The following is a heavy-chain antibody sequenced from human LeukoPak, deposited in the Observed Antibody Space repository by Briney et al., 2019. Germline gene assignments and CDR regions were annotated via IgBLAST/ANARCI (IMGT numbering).Heavy chain of an antibody. V-gene: IGHV1-18*01. J-gene: IGHJ4*02. D-gene: IGHD1-14*01. CDR3: AGVDNGGFTWSLYYFDY. CDR2: ISPYNGNT. Sequence: ASVKVSCKASGYSFISYGLYWARQAPGQGLEWMGWISPYNGNTNYAQNLQGRVTMTTDTSTSTAYMELRSLRSDDAAVYYCAGVDNGGFTWSLYYFDYWGQGTLVTVSS. CDR1: GYSFISYG.